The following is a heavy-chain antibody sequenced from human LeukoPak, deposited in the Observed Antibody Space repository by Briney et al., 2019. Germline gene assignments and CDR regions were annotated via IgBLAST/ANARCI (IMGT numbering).Heavy chain of an antibody. J-gene: IGHJ4*02. CDR3: TRSLGPTRPFDY. D-gene: IGHD5-24*01. CDR1: GFTFSSYD. V-gene: IGHV3-48*03. Sequence: GGSLRLSCAASGFTFSSYDMNWVRQAPGKGLEWVSYISSRGNTIYYADSVKGRFTISRDNAKISLYLQMNSLRVEDTAIYYCTRSLGPTRPFDYWGQGTLLIVSS. CDR2: ISSRGNTI.